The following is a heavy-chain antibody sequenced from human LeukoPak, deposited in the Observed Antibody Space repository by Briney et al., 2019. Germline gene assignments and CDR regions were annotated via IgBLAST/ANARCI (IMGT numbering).Heavy chain of an antibody. CDR3: ARDGGTAEYFQH. V-gene: IGHV1-46*01. CDR1: GYTFTSYY. D-gene: IGHD3-16*01. Sequence: ASVKVSCKASGYTFTSYYMHWVRQAPGQGLEWMGIINPSVGSTSNAQKFQGRVTMTRDTSTSTVYMELSSLRSEDTAVYYCARDGGTAEYFQHWGQGTLVTVSS. CDR2: INPSVGST. J-gene: IGHJ1*01.